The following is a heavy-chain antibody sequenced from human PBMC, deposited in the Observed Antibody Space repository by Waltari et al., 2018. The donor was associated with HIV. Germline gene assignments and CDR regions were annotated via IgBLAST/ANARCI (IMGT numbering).Heavy chain of an antibody. D-gene: IGHD1-1*01. Sequence: SGAEVKKPGASVKVSCKASGYTFTSYDINWVRQATGQGLEWMGWMNPNSGNTGYAQKFQGRVTMTRNTSTSTGYMELSSLRSEDTAVYYCARRGRVSTGPCYFDYWGQGTLVTVSS. J-gene: IGHJ4*02. CDR2: MNPNSGNT. CDR3: ARRGRVSTGPCYFDY. CDR1: GYTFTSYD. V-gene: IGHV1-8*01.